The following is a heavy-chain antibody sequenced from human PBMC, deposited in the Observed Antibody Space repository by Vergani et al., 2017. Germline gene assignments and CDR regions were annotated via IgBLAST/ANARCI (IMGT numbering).Heavy chain of an antibody. Sequence: QVQLVQSGAEVKKPGASVKVSCKASGYTFTSYAMHWVRQAPGQRLEWMGWINAGNGNTKYSQKFQGRVTITRDTSASTAYMELSSLSSEDTAVYYCARHRTTQDRGGDGMDVWGQGTTVTVSS. CDR1: GYTFTSYA. CDR2: INAGNGNT. CDR3: ARHRTTQDRGGDGMDV. V-gene: IGHV1-3*01. J-gene: IGHJ6*02. D-gene: IGHD2-15*01.